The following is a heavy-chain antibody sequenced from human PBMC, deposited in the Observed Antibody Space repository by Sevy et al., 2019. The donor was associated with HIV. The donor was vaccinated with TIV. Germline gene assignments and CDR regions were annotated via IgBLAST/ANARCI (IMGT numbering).Heavy chain of an antibody. D-gene: IGHD3-10*01. J-gene: IGHJ6*03. CDR1: GFTFGTYW. Sequence: GGSLRLSCAASGFTFGTYWMTWVRQAPGKGLEWVANIKQDGSEKYYVDSVKGRFTIFRDNAKNSLYLQINSLRAEDTAVYYCARAHGSGIGIYYYYYMDVWGKGTTVTVSS. CDR2: IKQDGSEK. CDR3: ARAHGSGIGIYYYYYMDV. V-gene: IGHV3-7*03.